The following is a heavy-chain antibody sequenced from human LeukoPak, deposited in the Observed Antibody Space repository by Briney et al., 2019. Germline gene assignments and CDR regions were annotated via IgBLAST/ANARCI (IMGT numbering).Heavy chain of an antibody. CDR1: GASVGSSRG. CDR2: IFHNGST. Sequence: PSETLSLTCAVVGASVGSSRGGSGVRQPPGKGLEWIGEIFHNGSTNSTPSLKRRVNITGDKSKNQFCLKLTSVTAADTAVYYSAADLWRGLGRYYWGQVTLVTVSS. J-gene: IGHJ4*02. D-gene: IGHD3-3*01. V-gene: IGHV4-4*02. CDR3: AADLWRGLGRYY.